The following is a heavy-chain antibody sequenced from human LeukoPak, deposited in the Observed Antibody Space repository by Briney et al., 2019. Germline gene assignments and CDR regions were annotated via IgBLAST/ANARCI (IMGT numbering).Heavy chain of an antibody. CDR3: ARVRY. CDR2: INHSGST. V-gene: IGHV4-34*01. Sequence: SETLSLTCAVYGGSFSGYYWSWIRQRPRKGLEWMGEINHSGSTNYNPSLKSRVTISVDTSKNQFSLKLSSVTAADTAVYYCARVRYWGQGTLVTVSS. J-gene: IGHJ4*02. CDR1: GGSFSGYY.